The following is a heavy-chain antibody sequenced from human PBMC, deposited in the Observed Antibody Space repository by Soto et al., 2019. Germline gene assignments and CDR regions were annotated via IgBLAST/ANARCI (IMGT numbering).Heavy chain of an antibody. D-gene: IGHD3-10*01. CDR1: GFTFSSYG. CDR2: ISYDGSNK. J-gene: IGHJ6*02. V-gene: IGHV3-30*18. Sequence: GWSLRLSCAASGFTFSSYGMHWVRQAPGKGLEWVAVISYDGSNKYYADSVKGQFTISRDNSKNMLYLQMNSLRAEDTAVYYCAKDLFPGSYYYYYYGMDVWGQGTTVTVSS. CDR3: AKDLFPGSYYYYYYGMDV.